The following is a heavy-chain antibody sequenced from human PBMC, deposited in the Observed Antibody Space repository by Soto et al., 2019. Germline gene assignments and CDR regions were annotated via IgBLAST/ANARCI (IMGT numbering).Heavy chain of an antibody. Sequence: EVQLVESGGGLVQPGGSLRLSCAASGFTFSSYSMNWVRQAPGKGLEWVSYISSSSSTIYYADSVKGRFTISRDNAKNSLYLKMTSLRDEDTAVYYCSRDPGYSGGPPYYCGQATLVTVSS. J-gene: IGHJ4*02. CDR1: GFTFSSYS. D-gene: IGHD5-18*01. V-gene: IGHV3-48*02. CDR3: SRDPGYSGGPPYY. CDR2: ISSSSSTI.